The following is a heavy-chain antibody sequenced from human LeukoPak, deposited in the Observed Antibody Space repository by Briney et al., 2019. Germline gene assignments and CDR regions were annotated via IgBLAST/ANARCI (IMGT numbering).Heavy chain of an antibody. CDR3: ARVVDVGVPGFQH. D-gene: IGHD1-26*01. V-gene: IGHV1-2*02. Sequence: ASVKVSCKTSGYTFTGYYLHWVRQAPRQGPEWRGWINANSGDTYYVQKFKGRITMTRDTSINTAYMELNRLISDDTAVYYCARVVDVGVPGFQHWGRGTLVTVSS. J-gene: IGHJ1*01. CDR1: GYTFTGYY. CDR2: INANSGDT.